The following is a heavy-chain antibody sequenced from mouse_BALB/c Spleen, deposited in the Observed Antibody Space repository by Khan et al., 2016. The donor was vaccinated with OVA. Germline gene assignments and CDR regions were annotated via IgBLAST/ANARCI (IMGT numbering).Heavy chain of an antibody. CDR1: GYTFTDYN. Sequence: VRLQQSGPELVKPGASVKIPCKASGYTFTDYNMDWVKQSHGKSLEWIGDINPSNGYTIYNQKFKGKATLTVDESSNTAYMELRSLTSEDTAVYYCTRSRYGTFGYRGQGTTLTVSS. D-gene: IGHD2-10*02. CDR3: TRSRYGTFGY. V-gene: IGHV1-18*01. J-gene: IGHJ2*01. CDR2: INPSNGYT.